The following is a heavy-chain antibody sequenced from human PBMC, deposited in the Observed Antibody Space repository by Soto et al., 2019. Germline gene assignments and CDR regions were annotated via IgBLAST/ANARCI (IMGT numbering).Heavy chain of an antibody. V-gene: IGHV4-30-4*01. Sequence: QVQLQESGPGLVRPSQTLSLTCTVSGGSISYDHYHWTWLRQPPGKGLEWIGYIHYSGSVFYNHSLQRRLSMAVDTSKNLFSLKLSSVTAADTAVYFCVREDDGGDRDYYGLDVWGQGTTVTVSS. D-gene: IGHD2-21*02. CDR2: IHYSGSV. CDR3: VREDDGGDRDYYGLDV. CDR1: GGSISYDHYH. J-gene: IGHJ6*02.